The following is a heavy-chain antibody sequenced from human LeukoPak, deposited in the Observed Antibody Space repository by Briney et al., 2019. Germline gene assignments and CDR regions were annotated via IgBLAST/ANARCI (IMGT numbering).Heavy chain of an antibody. CDR2: FSGSGGST. CDR3: AKDFLAVTRPYYFDY. V-gene: IGHV3-23*01. CDR1: GFTFSNYA. Sequence: GGSLRLSCAASGFTFSNYAMSWVRQAPGKGLECISGFSGSGGSTYYADSVKGQFTISRDNSKNTLYLQMNSLRAEDTAVYYCAKDFLAVTRPYYFDYWGQGTLVTVSS. J-gene: IGHJ4*02. D-gene: IGHD4-17*01.